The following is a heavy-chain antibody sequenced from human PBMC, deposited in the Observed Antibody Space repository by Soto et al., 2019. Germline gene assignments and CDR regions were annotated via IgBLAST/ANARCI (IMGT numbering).Heavy chain of an antibody. CDR2: IIPILGIA. D-gene: IGHD3-22*01. CDR1: GGTFSSYT. V-gene: IGHV1-69*02. J-gene: IGHJ6*02. CDR3: LYYYDSSGYPPYGMDV. Sequence: SVKVSCKASGGTFSSYTISWVRQAPGQGLEWMGRIIPILGIANYAQKFQGRVTITADKSTSTAYMELSSLRSEDTAVYYCLYYYDSSGYPPYGMDVWGQGTTVTVSS.